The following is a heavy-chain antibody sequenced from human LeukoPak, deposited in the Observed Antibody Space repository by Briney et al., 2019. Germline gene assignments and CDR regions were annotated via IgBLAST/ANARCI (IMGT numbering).Heavy chain of an antibody. V-gene: IGHV4-39*02. D-gene: IGHD2-15*01. CDR3: ARGSGISSSVVVLKTWNSFDI. Sequence: SETLSLTCTVSADSIDSSNSYWGWIRQSPGKGLERIGSLYSIGAVYYNPSLKSRLTISEDTSRRHLSLTLSSVTAGDTAVYYCARGSGISSSVVVLKTWNSFDIWGRGTKVTVSS. J-gene: IGHJ3*02. CDR1: ADSIDSSNSY. CDR2: LYSIGAV.